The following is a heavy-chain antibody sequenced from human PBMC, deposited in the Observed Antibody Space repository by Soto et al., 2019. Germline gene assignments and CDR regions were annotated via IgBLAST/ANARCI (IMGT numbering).Heavy chain of an antibody. Sequence: EVELLQSGGGLVQPGGSLRLSCVASGFTFNKHALAWVRQAPGKWLEWVSAISGSGSSTYDSDSVKGRFTISRDNSNNTLYLQMNSLRAEDTAIYFCARTPGVITVISAFDHGGQGTPVTVSS. CDR3: ARTPGVITVISAFDH. CDR2: ISGSGSST. J-gene: IGHJ4*02. CDR1: GFTFNKHA. D-gene: IGHD3-22*01. V-gene: IGHV3-23*01.